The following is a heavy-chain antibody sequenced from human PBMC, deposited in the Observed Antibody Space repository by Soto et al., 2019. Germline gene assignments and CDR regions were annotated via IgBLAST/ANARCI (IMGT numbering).Heavy chain of an antibody. D-gene: IGHD3-3*01. Sequence: PGGSLRLSCAASAFAFNIYAMTWVRQAPGKGLEWVSAIDSAGRTYYADSVKGRFAISRDNSKSTLYLQMDSLRAEDTAVYYCAKVGILEWLLPYFDYWGQGALVTVSS. V-gene: IGHV3-23*01. CDR3: AKVGILEWLLPYFDY. J-gene: IGHJ4*02. CDR2: IDSAGRT. CDR1: AFAFNIYA.